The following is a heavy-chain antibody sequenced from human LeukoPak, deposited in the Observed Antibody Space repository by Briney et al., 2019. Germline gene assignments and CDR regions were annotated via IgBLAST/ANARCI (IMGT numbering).Heavy chain of an antibody. D-gene: IGHD6-19*01. V-gene: IGHV3-7*01. CDR3: ARAHPSSGWFFDC. CDR1: GFTFSSYW. J-gene: IGHJ4*01. Sequence: GGSPRLSCVGSGFTFSSYWMSWVRQAPGKGLEWVANIKEDGSEKYYVDSVKGRFTISRDNRKNSLYLQMNSLRAEDTAVYYCARAHPSSGWFFDCWGQGTLVTVSS. CDR2: IKEDGSEK.